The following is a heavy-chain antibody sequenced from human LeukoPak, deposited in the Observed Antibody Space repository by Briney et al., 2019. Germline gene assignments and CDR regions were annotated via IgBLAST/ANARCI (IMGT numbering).Heavy chain of an antibody. CDR2: INPNSGGT. J-gene: IGHJ4*02. D-gene: IGHD5-18*01. V-gene: IGHV1-2*02. CDR1: GYTFSGHY. Sequence: ASVKVSCKASGYTFSGHYIHWVRQAPGQGLEWMGWINPNSGGTNYAQKFQGRVTMTRDTSISTAYMELSSLRSDDTAVYYCARVPAGYGPYYFDYWGQGTLVIVSS. CDR3: ARVPAGYGPYYFDY.